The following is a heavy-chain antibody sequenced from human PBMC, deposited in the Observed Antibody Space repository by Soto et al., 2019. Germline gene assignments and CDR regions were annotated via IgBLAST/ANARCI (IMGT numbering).Heavy chain of an antibody. J-gene: IGHJ5*02. CDR1: GYTFTDYY. CDR3: ARGGREVPRIPYDT. CDR2: INPNVGGT. Sequence: QVQLVQSGAEVKKPGASVYVSCKASGYTFTDYYVHWVRQAPGQGLERMGWINPNVGGTNYAREFQGRVTMTRETSISTVYMKLARLSPADTAIYYCARGGREVPRIPYDTWGQGPRVTVSS. V-gene: IGHV1-2*02. D-gene: IGHD3-16*01.